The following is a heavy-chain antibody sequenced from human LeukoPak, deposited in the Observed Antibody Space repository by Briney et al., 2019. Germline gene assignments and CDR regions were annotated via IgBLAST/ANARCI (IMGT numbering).Heavy chain of an antibody. Sequence: ASVKVSCKASGYTFTGYYIHWVRQAPGQGVEGMGWINPNSGGTNYAQKFQGRVTMTRDTSISTAYMELSRLTSDDTAVYYCARDLYYYASGSYARPYYFDYWGQGTLVTVSS. V-gene: IGHV1-2*02. J-gene: IGHJ4*02. CDR3: ARDLYYYASGSYARPYYFDY. CDR2: INPNSGGT. D-gene: IGHD3-10*01. CDR1: GYTFTGYY.